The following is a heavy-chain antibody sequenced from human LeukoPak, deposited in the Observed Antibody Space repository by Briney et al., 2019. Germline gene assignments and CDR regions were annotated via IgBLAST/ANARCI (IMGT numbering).Heavy chain of an antibody. D-gene: IGHD3-16*01. CDR2: ISGSGGNT. J-gene: IGHJ4*02. CDR1: GFTFSSYA. CDR3: AKQGSGGYFDY. Sequence: GGSLRLSCAASGFTFSSYAMSWVRQAPGNGLEWVSVISGSGGNTDYVDSVKGRFTVSRDNSKNTLYLQMNSLRAEDTAVYYCAKQGSGGYFDYWGQGALVTVSS. V-gene: IGHV3-23*01.